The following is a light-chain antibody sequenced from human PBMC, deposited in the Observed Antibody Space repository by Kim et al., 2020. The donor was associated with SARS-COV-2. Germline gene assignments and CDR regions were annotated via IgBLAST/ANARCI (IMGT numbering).Light chain of an antibody. CDR2: DVS. Sequence: LTQPASVSGSPGQSITISCTGTSSDVGGYNYVSWYQQHPGKAPKLMIYDVSHRPSGVSNRFSGSKSGKPASLTISGLQAEDEADYYCSSYTSRSTWVFGGGTQLTVL. V-gene: IGLV2-14*03. J-gene: IGLJ3*02. CDR1: SSDVGGYNY. CDR3: SSYTSRSTWV.